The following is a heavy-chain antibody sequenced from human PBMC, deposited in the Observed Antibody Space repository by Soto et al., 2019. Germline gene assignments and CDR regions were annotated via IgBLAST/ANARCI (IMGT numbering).Heavy chain of an antibody. CDR1: GGSISSYY. V-gene: IGHV4-59*01. CDR3: ARVDGYCSGGSCYLGNDAFDI. J-gene: IGHJ3*02. D-gene: IGHD2-15*01. Sequence: LSETLSLTCTVSGGSISSYYWSWIRQPPGKGLEWIGYIYYSGSTNYNPSLKSRVTISVDTSKNQFSLKLSSVTAADTAVYYCARVDGYCSGGSCYLGNDAFDIWGQGTMVTVSS. CDR2: IYYSGST.